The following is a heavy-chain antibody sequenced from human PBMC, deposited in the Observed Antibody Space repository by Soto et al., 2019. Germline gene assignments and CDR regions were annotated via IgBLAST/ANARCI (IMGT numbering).Heavy chain of an antibody. CDR2: LYYSGST. D-gene: IGHD1-1*01. J-gene: IGHJ4*02. V-gene: IGHV4-39*01. CDR1: GGSISSSSYY. CDR3: GSQDRGARPYPSGFDS. Sequence: SETLSLSCTFSGGSISSSSYYWGWIRQPPGKGLEWIGRLYYSGSTYYNPSLKSRVTVSVDTSKNQFSLKLSWGGAAAPAVYDCGSQDRGARPYPSGFDSGGQGTLV.